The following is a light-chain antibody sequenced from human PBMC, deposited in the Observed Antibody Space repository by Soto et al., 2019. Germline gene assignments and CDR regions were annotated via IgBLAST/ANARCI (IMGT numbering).Light chain of an antibody. CDR1: TGAVTSDYY. CDR3: PLYHGAAQV. V-gene: IGLV7-43*01. Sequence: QTVVTQEPSLTVSPGGTVTLTCASSTGAVTSDYYPNWLQQKPGQAPRSLIHSTYARHFWTPARFSGSLLGGKAALTVSDVQPEDEADYYCPLYHGAAQVFGGGTKVTVL. CDR2: STY. J-gene: IGLJ3*02.